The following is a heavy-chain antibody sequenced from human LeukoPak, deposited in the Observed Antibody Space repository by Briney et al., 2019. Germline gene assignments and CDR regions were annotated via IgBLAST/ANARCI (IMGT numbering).Heavy chain of an antibody. D-gene: IGHD1-1*01. V-gene: IGHV3-23*01. CDR2: ITGTGGGGNKT. CDR3: ATTVTLDF. Sequence: PGGSLRFSCAASGFTFRTYAMSWVRQAPGKGLEWVSVITGTGGGGNKTYYADSVRGRFSISRDDSKNVLFLQMNDLRVDDTAVYFCATTVTLDFWGQGTRVLVSS. J-gene: IGHJ4*02. CDR1: GFTFRTYA.